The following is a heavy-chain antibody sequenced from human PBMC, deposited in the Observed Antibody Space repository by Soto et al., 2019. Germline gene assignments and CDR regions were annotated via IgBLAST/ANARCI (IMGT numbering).Heavy chain of an antibody. J-gene: IGHJ6*03. CDR2: ISAYNGNT. CDR1: GYTFTSYG. D-gene: IGHD2-15*01. CDR3: AREGGYCSGGSCYSVDYSYYYYMDV. V-gene: IGHV1-18*01. Sequence: ASVKVSCKASGYTFTSYGISWVRQAPGQGLEWMGWISAYNGNTNYAQKLQGRVTMTTDTSTSTAYMELRSLRSDDTAVYYCAREGGYCSGGSCYSVDYSYYYYMDVWGKGTTVTVSS.